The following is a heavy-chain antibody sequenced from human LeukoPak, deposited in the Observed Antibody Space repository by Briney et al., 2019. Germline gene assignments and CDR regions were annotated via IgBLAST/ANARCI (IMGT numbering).Heavy chain of an antibody. D-gene: IGHD3-22*01. CDR3: AKSWNYYDSSGDDALDI. V-gene: IGHV3-23*01. Sequence: HAGGSLRLSCAASGFSFSSYEMNWVRQAPGKGLEWVSCISGSGISTYYADSVKGWFTISRDNSKNTLYLQINSLRVEDTAVYYCAKSWNYYDSSGDDALDIWGQGTMVTVSS. CDR1: GFSFSSYE. CDR2: ISGSGIST. J-gene: IGHJ3*02.